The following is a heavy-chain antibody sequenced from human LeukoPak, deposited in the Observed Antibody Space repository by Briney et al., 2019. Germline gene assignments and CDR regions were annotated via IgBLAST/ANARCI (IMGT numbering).Heavy chain of an antibody. V-gene: IGHV4-31*03. Sequence: SETLSLTCTVSGGSISSGGYYWSWIRQHPGKGLEWIGYIYYSGGTYYNPSLKSRVTISVDTSKNQFSLKLSSVTAADTAVYYCARSMPGSYDFWSGYYTHYYGMDVWGQGTTVTVSS. CDR3: ARSMPGSYDFWSGYYTHYYGMDV. CDR1: GGSISSGGYY. J-gene: IGHJ6*02. D-gene: IGHD3-3*01. CDR2: IYYSGGT.